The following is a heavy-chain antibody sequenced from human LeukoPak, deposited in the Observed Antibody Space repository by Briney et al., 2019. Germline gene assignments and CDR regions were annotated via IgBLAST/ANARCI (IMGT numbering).Heavy chain of an antibody. V-gene: IGHV4-34*01. CDR2: VYYSGST. Sequence: PSETLSLTCAVYGRSFSSYSWGWIRQPPGKGLEWIGSVYYSGSTYYNPSLKSRVTISVDTSKNQFSLKLSSVTAADTAVYYCARNLRYFDWLLSRAKTYYFDYWGQGTLVTVSS. CDR3: ARNLRYFDWLLSRAKTYYFDY. CDR1: GRSFSSYS. J-gene: IGHJ4*02. D-gene: IGHD3-9*01.